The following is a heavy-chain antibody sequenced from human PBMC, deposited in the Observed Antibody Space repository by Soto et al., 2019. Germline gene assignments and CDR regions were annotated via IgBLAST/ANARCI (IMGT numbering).Heavy chain of an antibody. CDR1: GGSISSYY. D-gene: IGHD3-16*01. CDR2: IYYSGST. Sequence: QVQLQESGPGLVKPSETLSLTCTVSGGSISSYYWSWIRQPPGKGLEWIGYIYYSGSTNYNPSLKSRVTISVDTSKNQFSLKLSSVTAADTAVYYCARSAPRLDYVWGYWGQGTLVTVSS. J-gene: IGHJ4*02. V-gene: IGHV4-59*01. CDR3: ARSAPRLDYVWGY.